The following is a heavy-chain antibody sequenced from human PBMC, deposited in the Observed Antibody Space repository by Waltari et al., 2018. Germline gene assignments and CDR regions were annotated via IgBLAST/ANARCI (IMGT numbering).Heavy chain of an antibody. CDR2: IESHSRNT. J-gene: IGHJ4*02. V-gene: IGHV1-2*02. CDR1: GYKFIDXX. D-gene: IGHD3-3*01. CDR3: ARAEXLFGVLPSCLDF. Sequence: QVHLVQSGTEVKXPGASVRXSCKXSGYKFIDXXLXWVRQAPGQGLEWRGWIESHSRNTNSAQKFHARGSMARETTFDSVYMGLRGLRYDDTAIYYCARAEXLFGVLPSCLDFXXXGALVTXSS.